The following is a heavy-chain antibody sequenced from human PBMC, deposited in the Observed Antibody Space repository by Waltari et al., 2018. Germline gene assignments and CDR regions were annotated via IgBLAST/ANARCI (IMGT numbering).Heavy chain of an antibody. V-gene: IGHV3-74*01. J-gene: IGHJ5*02. CDR1: GFTFTRYW. D-gene: IGHD4-17*01. CDR2: INMDERGK. CDR3: ARSCGLRCHWFDP. Sequence: EVQLVESGGGLVQPGGSLRLSCAASGFTFTRYWMHWVRQAPGKGLVWVSRINMDERGKSYADSVKGRFTISRDNTKNTLYLQMNSLRAEDTAVYYCARSCGLRCHWFDPWGQGTLVTVSS.